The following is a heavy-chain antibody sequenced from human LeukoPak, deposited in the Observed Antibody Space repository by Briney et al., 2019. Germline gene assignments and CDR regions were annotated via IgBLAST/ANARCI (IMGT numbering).Heavy chain of an antibody. CDR3: AKGLGYCSSTSCSFYFDY. J-gene: IGHJ4*02. D-gene: IGHD2-2*01. V-gene: IGHV3-23*01. Sequence: TGRSLRLSCAASGFTFSSYAMSWVRQAPGKGLEWVSAISGSGGSTYYADSVKGRFTISRDNSKNTLYLQMNSLRAEDTAVYYCAKGLGYCSSTSCSFYFDYWGQGTLVTVS. CDR2: ISGSGGST. CDR1: GFTFSSYA.